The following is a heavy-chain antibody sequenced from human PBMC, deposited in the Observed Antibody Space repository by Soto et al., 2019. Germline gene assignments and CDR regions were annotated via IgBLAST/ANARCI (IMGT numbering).Heavy chain of an antibody. V-gene: IGHV3-53*01. D-gene: IGHD3-22*01. Sequence: GASVKVSCKASGYTFSNYMTWVRQAPGKGLEWVAVIYTGGSTYYADSVKGRFTISRDDSKNTLSLQMNSLRAEDTAVYYCGREGRGYAVDYWGQGTLVTVSS. CDR2: IYTGGST. CDR3: GREGRGYAVDY. CDR1: GYTFSNY. J-gene: IGHJ4*02.